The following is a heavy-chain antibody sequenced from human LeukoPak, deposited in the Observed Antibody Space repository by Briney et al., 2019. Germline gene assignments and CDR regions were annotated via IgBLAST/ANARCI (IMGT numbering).Heavy chain of an antibody. CDR2: IIPIFGTA. Sequence: ASVKVSCKASGGTFSSYAISWVRQAPGQGLEWMGGIIPIFGTANYAQKFQGRVTITADESTSTAYMELTNLRSEDTAVYYCARAPRSWGFDYWGQGTLVTVSS. J-gene: IGHJ4*02. D-gene: IGHD7-27*01. CDR1: GGTFSSYA. CDR3: ARAPRSWGFDY. V-gene: IGHV1-69*13.